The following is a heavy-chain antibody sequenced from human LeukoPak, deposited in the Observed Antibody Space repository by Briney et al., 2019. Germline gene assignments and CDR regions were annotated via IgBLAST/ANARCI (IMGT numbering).Heavy chain of an antibody. V-gene: IGHV3-21*01. J-gene: IGHJ4*02. CDR1: GFTFSSYG. D-gene: IGHD3-16*01. CDR2: ISSGSDYT. Sequence: GGSLRLSCAASGFTFSSYGMNWFRQAPGKGLEWVSSISSGSDYTYYADSVKGRFTISRDNSKNSLYLQMNSLRADDTAVYYCATGHDPIDSWGQGTMVSVPS. CDR3: ATGHDPIDS.